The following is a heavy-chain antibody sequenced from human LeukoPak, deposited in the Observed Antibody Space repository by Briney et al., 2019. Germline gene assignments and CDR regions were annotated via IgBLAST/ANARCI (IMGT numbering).Heavy chain of an antibody. Sequence: SSVTVPCKASGYSFTSYGITWLRQAPAQGLDGMGWINPYNDNTNHEHKLQGRGTLTTDTSQNPAYLDLKILSPGDTAVYERARGKSGDYWGQGTLVTVSS. CDR3: ARGKSGDY. V-gene: IGHV1-18*01. D-gene: IGHD1-14*01. CDR2: INPYNDNT. CDR1: GYSFTSYG. J-gene: IGHJ4*02.